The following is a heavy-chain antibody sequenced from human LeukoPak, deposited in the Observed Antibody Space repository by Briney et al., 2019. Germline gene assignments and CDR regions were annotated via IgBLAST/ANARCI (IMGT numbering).Heavy chain of an antibody. CDR1: GYTFTGYY. Sequence: ASVKVSCKASGYTFTGYYMHWVRQAPGQGLEWMGWINPNSGGTNYVQKFQGRVTMTRDTSISTAYMELSRLRSDDTAVYYCARDPLESSGPPDAFDIWGQGTMVTVSS. D-gene: IGHD6-19*01. CDR3: ARDPLESSGPPDAFDI. V-gene: IGHV1-2*02. CDR2: INPNSGGT. J-gene: IGHJ3*02.